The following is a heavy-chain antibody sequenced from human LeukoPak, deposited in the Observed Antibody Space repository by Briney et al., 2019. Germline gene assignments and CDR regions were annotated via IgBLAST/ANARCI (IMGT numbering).Heavy chain of an antibody. CDR3: GRDGTGAATVVTH. CDR2: IKTDGSEK. Sequence: GGSLRLSCAASGFTFSGYWMSWVRQAPGKGLEWVANIKTDGSEKYYVDSVKGRFTISRDNSKNTLHLQMNSLRVEDTAVYYCGRDGTGAATVVTHWGQGTLVTVSS. V-gene: IGHV3-7*01. CDR1: GFTFSGYW. D-gene: IGHD4-23*01. J-gene: IGHJ4*02.